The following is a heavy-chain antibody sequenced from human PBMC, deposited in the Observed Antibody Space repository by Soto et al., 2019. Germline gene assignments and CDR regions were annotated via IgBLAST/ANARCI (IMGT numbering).Heavy chain of an antibody. Sequence: ASVKVSCKASGYTFTSYDINWVRQATGQGLEWMGWMNPNSGNTGYAQKFQGRVTMTRNTSISTAYMELSSLRSEDTAVYYCARGRREPLYYYYYMDVWGKGTTVTVSS. J-gene: IGHJ6*03. D-gene: IGHD1-1*01. CDR1: GYTFTSYD. CDR2: MNPNSGNT. V-gene: IGHV1-8*01. CDR3: ARGRREPLYYYYYMDV.